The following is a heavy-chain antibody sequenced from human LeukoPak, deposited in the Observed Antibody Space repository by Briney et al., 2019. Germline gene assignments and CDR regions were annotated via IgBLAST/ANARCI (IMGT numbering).Heavy chain of an antibody. D-gene: IGHD4-17*01. CDR3: ARSGGDDYGTLGWFDP. J-gene: IGHJ5*02. CDR2: IIPIFGTA. V-gene: IGHV1-69*05. Sequence: ASVKVSCKASGGTFSTYAISWVRQAPGQGLEWMGGIIPIFGTANYAQKFQGRVTITTDEPTSTAYMELSSLRSEDTAVYYCARSGGDDYGTLGWFDPWGQGTLVTVSS. CDR1: GGTFSTYA.